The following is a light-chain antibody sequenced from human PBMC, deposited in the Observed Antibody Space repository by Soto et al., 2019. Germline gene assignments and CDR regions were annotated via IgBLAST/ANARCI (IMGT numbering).Light chain of an antibody. CDR3: SSKTSSTTVV. V-gene: IGLV2-14*01. Sequence: QSVLTQPASVSGSPGQSITISCTGTSSDVGGYNSVSWYQQHPDKAPKLMIYDVSNRPSGVSNRISGSKSGNTASLTISGLQAEDEADYYCSSKTSSTTVVFGGGTKLTVL. CDR2: DVS. CDR1: SSDVGGYNS. J-gene: IGLJ3*02.